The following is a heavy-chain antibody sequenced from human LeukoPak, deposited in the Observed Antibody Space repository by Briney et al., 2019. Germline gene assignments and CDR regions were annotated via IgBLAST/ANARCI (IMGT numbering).Heavy chain of an antibody. D-gene: IGHD5-12*01. V-gene: IGHV3-48*03. J-gene: IGHJ4*02. Sequence: PGGSLRLSCAASGFTFSSYEMNWVRQAPGKGLEWVSYISSSGSTIYYADSVKGRFTISRDNSKNTLYLQMNSLRAEDTAVYYCAKDRTYSGYSYYFDYWGQGTLVTVS. CDR2: ISSSGSTI. CDR3: AKDRTYSGYSYYFDY. CDR1: GFTFSSYE.